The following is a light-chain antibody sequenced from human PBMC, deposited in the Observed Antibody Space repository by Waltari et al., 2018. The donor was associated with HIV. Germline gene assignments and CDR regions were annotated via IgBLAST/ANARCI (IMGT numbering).Light chain of an antibody. CDR2: GVN. CDR3: TSPSDTDFVV. CDR1: SGEIGNF. Sequence: HSVLTQPASVSGSPGQSVTISCSVGSGEIGNFVSWYRPYPEKAPQPILSGVNRRASCISFRFSGSKSGATASLTISGLQTDDEAYYYCTSPSDTDFVVFGGGTLLTVL. V-gene: IGLV2-14*01. J-gene: IGLJ2*01.